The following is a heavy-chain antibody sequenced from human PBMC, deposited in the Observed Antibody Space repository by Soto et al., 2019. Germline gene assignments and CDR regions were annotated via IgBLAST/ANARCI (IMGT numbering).Heavy chain of an antibody. CDR2: ISSSSSYT. V-gene: IGHV3-11*06. CDR3: ARGGTFFGLYYYGMDV. D-gene: IGHD3-3*01. J-gene: IGHJ6*01. Sequence: WGSVILSCAASGFTFSDYYMSWIGQAPGKGLEWVSYISSSSSYTNYADSVKGRFTISRDNDKNSLYLQMNSLRAEDTAVYYCARGGTFFGLYYYGMDVLGQGTTVIVSS. CDR1: GFTFSDYY.